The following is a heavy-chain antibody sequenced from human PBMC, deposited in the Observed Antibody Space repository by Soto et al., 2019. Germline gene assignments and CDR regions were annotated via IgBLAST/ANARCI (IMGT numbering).Heavy chain of an antibody. V-gene: IGHV5-10-1*01. D-gene: IGHD3-22*01. CDR3: ARQLGSSGVSLTD. Sequence: LXESLKISCKGSGYSFTSYWISWVRQMPGKGLEWMGRIDPSDSYTNYSPSFQGHVTISADKSISTAYLQWSSLKASDTAMYYCARQLGSSGVSLTDWGQGTLVTVSS. CDR1: GYSFTSYW. CDR2: IDPSDSYT. J-gene: IGHJ4*02.